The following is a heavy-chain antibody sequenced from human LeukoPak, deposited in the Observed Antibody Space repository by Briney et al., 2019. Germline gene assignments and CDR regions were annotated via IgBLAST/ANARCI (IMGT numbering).Heavy chain of an antibody. V-gene: IGHV1-2*02. J-gene: IGHJ4*02. D-gene: IGHD3-10*02. CDR1: GYTFTAYY. CDR2: INPNSGDT. CDR3: AREPNVYMFTWPTGRGFDY. Sequence: ASVKVSCKASGYTFTAYYIHWVRQAPGQGLEWMGWINPNSGDTNYAQKFQGRVTMTRDTSISTAYMDLSSLTSDETAVYYCAREPNVYMFTWPTGRGFDYWGQGTLVPSPQ.